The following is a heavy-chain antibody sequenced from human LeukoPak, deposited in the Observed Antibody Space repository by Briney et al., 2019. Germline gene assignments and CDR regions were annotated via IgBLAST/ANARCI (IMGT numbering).Heavy chain of an antibody. D-gene: IGHD3/OR15-3a*01. CDR1: GFPFIDYS. CDR2: IGIDSGNT. J-gene: IGHJ4*02. V-gene: IGHV3-48*01. CDR3: ARRRTGYYVFDY. Sequence: GGSLRLSCAASGFPFIDYSMNWVRQAPGKGLEWISYIGIDSGNTKYADSVKGRFTISRDNSKNTLYLQMNSLRADDTAVYYCARRRTGYYVFDYWGQGSLVTVSS.